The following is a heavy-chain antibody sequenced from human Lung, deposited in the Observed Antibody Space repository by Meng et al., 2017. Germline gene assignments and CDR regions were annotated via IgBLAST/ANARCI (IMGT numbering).Heavy chain of an antibody. CDR3: ARGPTTMAHDFDY. J-gene: IGHJ4*02. CDR1: GGSFSDYY. Sequence: QGPLQQGGAGLLKPSETLSLTCFVSGGSFSDYYWSWIRQPPGKGLEWIGEINHSGSTNYNPSLESRATISVDTSQNNLSLKLSSVTAADSAVYYCARGPTTMAHDFDYWGQGTLVTVS. D-gene: IGHD4-11*01. CDR2: INHSGST. V-gene: IGHV4-34*01.